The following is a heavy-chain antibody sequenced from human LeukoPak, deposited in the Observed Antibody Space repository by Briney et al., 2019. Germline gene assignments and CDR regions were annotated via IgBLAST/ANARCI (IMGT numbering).Heavy chain of an antibody. D-gene: IGHD1-26*01. J-gene: IGHJ4*02. V-gene: IGHV3-23*01. Sequence: GGSLRLSCAASGLTFSSYAMRWVRQTPGKGLEWVSTITESGDNTHYTESVKGRFTFSRDNSRNTMYLQMNSLRAEDTAIYYCATDYTPYVGASADWGQGTLVTVSS. CDR1: GLTFSSYA. CDR3: ATDYTPYVGASAD. CDR2: ITESGDNT.